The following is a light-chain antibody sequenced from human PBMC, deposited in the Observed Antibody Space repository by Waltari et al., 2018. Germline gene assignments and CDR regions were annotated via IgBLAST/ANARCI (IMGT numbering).Light chain of an antibody. CDR3: SSYAPSSTV. CDR1: SSDMGRYNY. V-gene: IGLV2-14*03. Sequence: QSALTQPASVSGSPGQSITIPCTRTSSDMGRYNYVSWYQQRPGKAPQLMSYDVSKRPSGVSDRLSGSKSGNTASLTISGLQAEDEADYYCSSYAPSSTVFGGGTKLTVL. CDR2: DVS. J-gene: IGLJ2*01.